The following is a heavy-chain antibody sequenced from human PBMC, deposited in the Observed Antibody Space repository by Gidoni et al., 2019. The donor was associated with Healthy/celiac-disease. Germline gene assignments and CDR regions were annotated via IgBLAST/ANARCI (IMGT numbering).Heavy chain of an antibody. J-gene: IGHJ4*02. CDR3: ASISGSYGY. V-gene: IGHV3-21*01. CDR2: ISSSSSYR. Sequence: EVQLVESGGGMVKPGGSLRLSCEASGFTLSSYSMNWVRQAPGEGLDGASSISSSSSYRYYADSVKGRFTISRDNAMNSLYLQMNSLRDEDTAVYYCASISGSYGYWGQGTLVTVSS. CDR1: GFTLSSYS. D-gene: IGHD1-26*01.